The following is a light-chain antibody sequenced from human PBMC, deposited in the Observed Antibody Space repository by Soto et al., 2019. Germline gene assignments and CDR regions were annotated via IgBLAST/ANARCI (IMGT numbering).Light chain of an antibody. Sequence: EIVMTQSPATLSVSPGERATLSCRASQSVSSKLGWYQQKPGQAPRLLIYGASTRATGIPARFSGSGSGTEFTLTISSPQSEDFAVYYCQQYNNWPLTFGGGTKLEIK. V-gene: IGKV3-15*01. CDR2: GAS. CDR1: QSVSSK. J-gene: IGKJ4*01. CDR3: QQYNNWPLT.